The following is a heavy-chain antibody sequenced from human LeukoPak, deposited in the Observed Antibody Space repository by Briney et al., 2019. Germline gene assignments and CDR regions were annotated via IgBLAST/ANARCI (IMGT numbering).Heavy chain of an antibody. J-gene: IGHJ5*02. CDR2: IYHTGST. Sequence: SETLSLTCAVSGYSISSGYYWGWIRQPPGKGLEWIGSIYHTGSTYYNPSLKSRVTISVDTSKNQFSLKLSSVTAADTAVYYCARSGDGYNPSSWGQGTLVNISS. V-gene: IGHV4-38-2*01. CDR3: ARSGDGYNPSS. CDR1: GYSISSGYY. D-gene: IGHD5-24*01.